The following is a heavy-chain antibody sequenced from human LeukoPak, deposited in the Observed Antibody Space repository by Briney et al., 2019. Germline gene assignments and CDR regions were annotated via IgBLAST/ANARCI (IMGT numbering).Heavy chain of an antibody. J-gene: IGHJ3*02. CDR1: GGTISSSSYY. D-gene: IGHD3-22*01. V-gene: IGHV4-39*01. CDR3: ARLPTMIVVVATDAFDI. CDR2: IYYSGST. Sequence: SETLSLTCTVSGGTISSSSYYWVWIRQPPGKGLEWIGSIYYSGSTYYNPSLKSRVTISVDTSKNQFSLKLSSVTAADTAVYYCARLPTMIVVVATDAFDIWGQGTMVTVSS.